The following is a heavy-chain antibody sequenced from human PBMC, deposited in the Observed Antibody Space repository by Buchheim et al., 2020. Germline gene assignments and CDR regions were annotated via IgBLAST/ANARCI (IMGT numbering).Heavy chain of an antibody. Sequence: QVQLVESGGGLVKPGGSLRLSCAASGFTFSDYYMSWIRQAPGKGLEWVSYISSSGSTIYYADSVKGRFTISRHNPNNPPYLQMNSLRAEDTAVYYCARVVGLRYFDWLPSGGGDWFDPWGQGTL. CDR2: ISSSGSTI. V-gene: IGHV3-11*01. CDR1: GFTFSDYY. D-gene: IGHD3-9*01. CDR3: ARVVGLRYFDWLPSGGGDWFDP. J-gene: IGHJ5*02.